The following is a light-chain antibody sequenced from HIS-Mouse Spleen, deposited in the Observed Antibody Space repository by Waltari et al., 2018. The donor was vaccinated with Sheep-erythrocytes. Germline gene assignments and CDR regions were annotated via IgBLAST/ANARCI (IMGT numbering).Light chain of an antibody. Sequence: QSALTQPRSVSGSPGQSVTISCTGTSSDVGGYNSVSWYQQHPGKAPKLMIYDVSKRPSGVPDRFSVSKSGNTASLTISGLQAEDEADYYCCSYAGSYNHVFATGTKVTVL. J-gene: IGLJ1*01. CDR1: SSDVGGYNS. CDR3: CSYAGSYNHV. CDR2: DVS. V-gene: IGLV2-11*01.